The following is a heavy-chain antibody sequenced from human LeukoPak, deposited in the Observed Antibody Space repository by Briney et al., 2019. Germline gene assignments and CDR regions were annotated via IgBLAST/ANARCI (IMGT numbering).Heavy chain of an antibody. Sequence: GGSLRLSCAASGFTFSSYWMQWVRQAPGKEQVWVSRINSDGSATNYADSVKGRFTISRDNAKNTLYLQMNSLRAEDTAVYYCARGYAWGDYWGQGTLVTVSS. CDR1: GFTFSSYW. CDR2: INSDGSAT. D-gene: IGHD3-16*01. CDR3: ARGYAWGDY. J-gene: IGHJ4*02. V-gene: IGHV3-74*01.